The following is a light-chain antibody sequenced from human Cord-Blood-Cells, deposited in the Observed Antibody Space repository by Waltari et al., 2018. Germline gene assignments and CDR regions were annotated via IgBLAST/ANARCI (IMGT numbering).Light chain of an antibody. J-gene: IGKJ1*01. Sequence: DIVMTQSPLSLPVTPGEPASISCRSSQSPLHSNGYHYLDWYLQKPGQSPQLLIYLGSNRASGVPDRFSGSGSGTDFTLKISRVEAEDVGVYYCMQALQTPWTFGQGTKVEIK. CDR2: LGS. V-gene: IGKV2-28*01. CDR1: QSPLHSNGYHY. CDR3: MQALQTPWT.